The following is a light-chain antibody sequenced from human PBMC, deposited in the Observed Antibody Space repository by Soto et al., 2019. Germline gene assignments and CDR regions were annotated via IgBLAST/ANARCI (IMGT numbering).Light chain of an antibody. J-gene: IGKJ5*01. V-gene: IGKV3-15*01. Sequence: EIVMTQSPVTLSATKGESPTLSCRPSQSVDNRLAWYQQKPGQAPRLLIVGSFARATGIPARFSGSGSGSEFTLTISGLQSEDFAVYYCQQYNDRPPITFGQGTRLEI. CDR1: QSVDNR. CDR3: QQYNDRPPIT. CDR2: GSF.